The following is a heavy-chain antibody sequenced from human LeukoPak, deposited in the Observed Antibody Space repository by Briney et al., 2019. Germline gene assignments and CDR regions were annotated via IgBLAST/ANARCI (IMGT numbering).Heavy chain of an antibody. D-gene: IGHD4-17*01. Sequence: GESLKISCKGSGYSFTSYWIGWVRQMPGKGLEWMGIIYPGDSDTRYSPSFQGQVTITADKSISTAYLQWSSLKASDTAMYYCARRSNDYGDAFDIWGQGTMVTVSS. CDR1: GYSFTSYW. V-gene: IGHV5-51*01. CDR3: ARRSNDYGDAFDI. J-gene: IGHJ3*02. CDR2: IYPGDSDT.